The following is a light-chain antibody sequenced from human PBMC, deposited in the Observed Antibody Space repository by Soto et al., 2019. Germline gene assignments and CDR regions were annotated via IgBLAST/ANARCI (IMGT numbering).Light chain of an antibody. CDR3: AAWDDTLNGPM. V-gene: IGLV1-44*01. CDR2: LNN. Sequence: QSVLTQAPSVSGTPGQRVTISCSGTASNVAVNTVNWYRQVPGAAPKLLLYLNNQRPSGVPDRFSGSKSGTSASLAISGLRSEDEADYYCAAWDDTLNGPMFGGGTKLTVL. CDR1: ASNVAVNT. J-gene: IGLJ3*02.